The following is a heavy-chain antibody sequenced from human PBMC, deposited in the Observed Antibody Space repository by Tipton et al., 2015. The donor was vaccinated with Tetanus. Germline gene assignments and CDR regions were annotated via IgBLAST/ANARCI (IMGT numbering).Heavy chain of an antibody. CDR1: GFTFSSYS. CDR2: ISSSSSYI. CDR3: ARESGEGIVVVAAPDY. V-gene: IGHV3-21*01. D-gene: IGHD2-21*02. Sequence: SLRLSCAASGFTFSSYSMNWVRQAPGKGLEWVSSISSSSSYIYYADSVKGRFTISRDNAKNSLYLQMNSLRAEDTAVYYCARESGEGIVVVAAPDYWGQGTLVTVSS. J-gene: IGHJ4*02.